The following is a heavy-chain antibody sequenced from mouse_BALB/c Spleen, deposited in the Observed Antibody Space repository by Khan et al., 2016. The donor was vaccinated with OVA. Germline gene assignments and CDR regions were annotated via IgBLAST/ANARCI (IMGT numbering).Heavy chain of an antibody. CDR1: GYTFTNYG. Sequence: QIQLVQSGPELKKPGETVKISCKASGYTFTNYGMNWVKQAPGKGLKWMGWINTYTGEPTYNDDFKGRFAFSLETSASTAYLQINNLKNEDMATYFCARGASHWDFDVWGAGTTVTVSS. CDR2: INTYTGEP. CDR3: ARGASHWDFDV. V-gene: IGHV9-1*02. J-gene: IGHJ1*01.